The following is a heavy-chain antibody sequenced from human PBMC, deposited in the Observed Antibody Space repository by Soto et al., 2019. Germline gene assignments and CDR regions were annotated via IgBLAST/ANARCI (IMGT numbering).Heavy chain of an antibody. CDR3: ARDLEVVDWKNAFDI. CDR1: CYTLSRYG. V-gene: IGHV1-18*01. CDR2: ISAYNGNT. D-gene: IGHD1-1*01. J-gene: IGHJ3*02. Sequence: GAPVEVSRKGSCYTLSRYGISWVRQAPCQGLEWMGWISAYNGNTNYAQKLQGRVTMTTDTSTSTAYMELRSLRSDDTAVYYCARDLEVVDWKNAFDIWGQGTMVTVSS.